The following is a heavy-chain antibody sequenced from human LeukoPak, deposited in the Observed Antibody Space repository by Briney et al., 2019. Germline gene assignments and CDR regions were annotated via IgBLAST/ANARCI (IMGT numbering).Heavy chain of an antibody. CDR2: MNPNSGNT. CDR3: ARGFSSGPWSADY. D-gene: IGHD4/OR15-4a*01. J-gene: IGHJ4*02. CDR1: GYTFTRYD. V-gene: IGHV1-8*01. Sequence: GASVKVSCKASGYTFTRYDINWVRQATGQGLEWMGWMNPNSGNTGYAQKSQGRVTMTRNTSISTAYMELSSLRSEDTAVYYCARGFSSGPWSADYWGQGTLVTVSS.